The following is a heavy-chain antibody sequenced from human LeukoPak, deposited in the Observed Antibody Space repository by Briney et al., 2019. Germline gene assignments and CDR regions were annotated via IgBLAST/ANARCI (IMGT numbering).Heavy chain of an antibody. CDR2: ISGSGGST. D-gene: IGHD3-22*01. V-gene: IGHV3-23*01. CDR1: GFTFSSYA. J-gene: IGHJ4*02. CDR3: AKEGRYYYDSSGYSVDYFDY. Sequence: GGSLRLSCAASGFTFSSYAMSWVRQAPGKGLEWVSGISGSGGSTYYADSVKGRFTISRDNSKNTLYLQMNSLRAEDTAVYYCAKEGRYYYDSSGYSVDYFDYWGQGTLVTVSS.